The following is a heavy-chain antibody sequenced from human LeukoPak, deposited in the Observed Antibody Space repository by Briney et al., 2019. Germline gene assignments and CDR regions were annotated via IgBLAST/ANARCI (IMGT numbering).Heavy chain of an antibody. Sequence: GESLKTSCKGSGYSFTSYWIAWVRQMPGKGLEWMGIIYPGDSDTRYSPSFRGQVTISADKSISSAHLQWSSLKASDTAMYYCARLASGSYPYYMDVWGNGTTVTVSS. CDR3: ARLASGSYPYYMDV. J-gene: IGHJ6*03. D-gene: IGHD3-10*01. CDR2: IYPGDSDT. V-gene: IGHV5-51*01. CDR1: GYSFTSYW.